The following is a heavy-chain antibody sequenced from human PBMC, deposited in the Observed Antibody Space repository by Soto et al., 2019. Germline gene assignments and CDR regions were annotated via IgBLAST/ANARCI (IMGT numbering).Heavy chain of an antibody. V-gene: IGHV4-59*01. Sequence: SETLSLTCTVSGGSISSYYWNWIRQPPGKGLEWIGYLYYSGSTNYNPSLKSRVTISIDTSKNHFSLKLSSVTAADTAVYYCAREVGGSSYTDSFDIWGQGTKVTVSS. CDR1: GGSISSYY. J-gene: IGHJ3*02. CDR3: AREVGGSSYTDSFDI. D-gene: IGHD1-26*01. CDR2: LYYSGST.